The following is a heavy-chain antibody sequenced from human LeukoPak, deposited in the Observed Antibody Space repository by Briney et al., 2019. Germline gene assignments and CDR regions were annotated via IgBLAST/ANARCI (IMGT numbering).Heavy chain of an antibody. V-gene: IGHV4-34*01. J-gene: IGHJ4*02. CDR1: GGSFSGYY. CDR3: ASGLTMVRGVIPHY. CDR2: INHSGST. D-gene: IGHD3-10*01. Sequence: PSETLSLTCAVYGGSFSGYYWSWIRQPPGKRLEWIGEINHSGSTNYNPSLKSRVTISVDTSKSQFSLKLSSVTAADTAVYYCASGLTMVRGVIPHYWGQGTLVTVSS.